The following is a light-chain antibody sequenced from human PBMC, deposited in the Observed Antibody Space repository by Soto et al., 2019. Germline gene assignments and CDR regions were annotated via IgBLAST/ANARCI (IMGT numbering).Light chain of an antibody. V-gene: IGKV3-20*01. J-gene: IGKJ5*01. CDR2: AAS. Sequence: EIVLTQSPGTLSLSPGERATLSCRASQSVDSKYLAWYQQKPGQAPRILIFAASSRATGIPDRFSGSGSGTEFTLTISSLQSEDFAVYYCQQYNIWPPITFGQGTRLDIK. CDR1: QSVDSKY. CDR3: QQYNIWPPIT.